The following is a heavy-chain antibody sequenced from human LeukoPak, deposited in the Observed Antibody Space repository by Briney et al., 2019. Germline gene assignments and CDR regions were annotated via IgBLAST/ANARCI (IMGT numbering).Heavy chain of an antibody. Sequence: SETLSLTCSVSGGSISTYYWNWIRQSAGKGLEWIGRIYKSGSSNYNPSLKSRVSMSVDSSKNHFSLNLTSVTAEDTAVYCCARDECPLWSISCHRGFDPWGQGLLVTVSS. D-gene: IGHD2-2*02. CDR1: GGSISTYY. CDR2: IYKSGSS. V-gene: IGHV4-4*07. J-gene: IGHJ5*02. CDR3: ARDECPLWSISCHRGFDP.